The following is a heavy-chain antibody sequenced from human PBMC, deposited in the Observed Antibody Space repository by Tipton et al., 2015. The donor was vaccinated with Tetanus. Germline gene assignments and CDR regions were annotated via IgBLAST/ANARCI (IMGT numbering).Heavy chain of an antibody. CDR3: AKDGCFSVGCLGSDY. CDR2: ISGSGGST. Sequence: GSLRLSCAASGFSFSSNAMSWVRQAPGKGLEWVSAISGSGGSTYYADSVRGRFTISRDNSKNTLYLQMNSLRAEDTAVYYCAKDGCFSVGCLGSDYRGQGNLVTVSS. CDR1: GFSFSSNA. J-gene: IGHJ4*02. D-gene: IGHD5/OR15-5a*01. V-gene: IGHV3-23*01.